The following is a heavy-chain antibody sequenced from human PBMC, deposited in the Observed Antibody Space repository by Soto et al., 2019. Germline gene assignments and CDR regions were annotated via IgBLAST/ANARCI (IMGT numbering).Heavy chain of an antibody. D-gene: IGHD1-7*01. J-gene: IGHJ6*02. CDR1: GDSVSSNSAA. Sequence: SQTLSLTCAISGDSVSSNSAAWNWIRQSPSRGLEWLGRTYYRSKWYNDYAVSVKSRITINPDTSKNQFSLQLNSVTPEDTAVYYCARGVGWNYAYYYYGMDVWGQGTTVTVSS. CDR2: TYYRSKWYN. CDR3: ARGVGWNYAYYYYGMDV. V-gene: IGHV6-1*01.